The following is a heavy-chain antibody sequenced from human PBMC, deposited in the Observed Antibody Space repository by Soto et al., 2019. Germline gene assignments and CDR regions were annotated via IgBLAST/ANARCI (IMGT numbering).Heavy chain of an antibody. CDR1: GYTFTSYD. V-gene: IGHV1-8*01. CDR2: MNPNSGNT. D-gene: IGHD2-8*01. J-gene: IGHJ5*02. CDR3: ASGGGGIVLMVYANQGNWFDP. Sequence: QVQLVQSGAEVKKPGASVKVSCKASGYTFTSYDINWVRQATGQGLEWMGWMNPNSGNTGYAQKFQGRVTMTRNTSISTGYMELSSLRCEDTAVYYCASGGGGIVLMVYANQGNWFDPWGQGTLVTVSS.